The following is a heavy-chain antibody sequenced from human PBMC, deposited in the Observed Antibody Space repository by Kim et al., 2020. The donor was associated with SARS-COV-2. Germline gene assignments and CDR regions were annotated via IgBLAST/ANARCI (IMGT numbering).Heavy chain of an antibody. V-gene: IGHV3-7*01. CDR2: IKQDVSEK. D-gene: IGHD3-9*01. CDR1: GFTFSSYW. J-gene: IGHJ2*01. CDR3: ARALFDYEWYFDL. Sequence: GGSLRLSCAASGFTFSSYWMSWVRQAPGKGLEWVANIKQDVSEKYYVDSVKGRFTISRDNAKKSLYLQMNSLRAEDTAVYYCARALFDYEWYFDLWGRGTLLTVSS.